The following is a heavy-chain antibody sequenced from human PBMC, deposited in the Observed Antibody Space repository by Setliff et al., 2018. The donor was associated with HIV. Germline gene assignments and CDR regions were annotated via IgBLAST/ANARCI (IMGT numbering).Heavy chain of an antibody. CDR2: IIPIFGTA. Sequence: ASVKVSCKASGGTFSSYAISWVRQAPGQGLEWMGGIIPIFGTANYAQKFQGRVTITADESTSTAYMELSSLRSEDTAVYYCASIDPFPHDYSNSSFDYWGQGTLVTVSS. J-gene: IGHJ4*02. CDR1: GGTFSSYA. D-gene: IGHD4-4*01. V-gene: IGHV1-69*13. CDR3: ASIDPFPHDYSNSSFDY.